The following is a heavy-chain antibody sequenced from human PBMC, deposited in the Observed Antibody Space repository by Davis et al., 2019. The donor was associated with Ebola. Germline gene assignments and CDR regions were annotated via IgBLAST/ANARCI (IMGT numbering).Heavy chain of an antibody. D-gene: IGHD3-3*01. Sequence: PGGSLRLSCAASGFTFSTYYITWVRQAPGKGLEWVATIPHVGSEKYYVDSVKGRFTSSRDNAKNSVYLQMNSLRAEDTAVYYCAKSGLSFGVVKYHYGMDVWGKGTTVTVSS. J-gene: IGHJ6*04. V-gene: IGHV3-7*03. CDR2: IPHVGSEK. CDR3: AKSGLSFGVVKYHYGMDV. CDR1: GFTFSTYY.